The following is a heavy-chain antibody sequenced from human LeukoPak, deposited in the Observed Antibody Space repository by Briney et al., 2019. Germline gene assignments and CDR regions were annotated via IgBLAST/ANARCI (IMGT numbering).Heavy chain of an antibody. D-gene: IGHD2-15*01. V-gene: IGHV3-64*01. CDR3: ARSRRYCSGGSCYSFDP. CDR2: ISSNGGST. Sequence: GGSLRLSCAASGFTFSIYAMHWVRQAPGKGLEYVSAISSNGGSTYYANSVKGRFTISRDNSKNTLYLQMNSLRAEDTAVYYCARSRRYCSGGSCYSFDPWGQGTLVTVSS. J-gene: IGHJ5*02. CDR1: GFTFSIYA.